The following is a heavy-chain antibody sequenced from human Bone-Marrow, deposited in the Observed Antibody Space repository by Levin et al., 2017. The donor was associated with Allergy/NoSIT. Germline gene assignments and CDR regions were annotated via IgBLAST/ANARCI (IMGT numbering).Heavy chain of an antibody. Sequence: PGGSLRLSCAASGFRFSGYWMHWVRQVPGKGLVWVGRINSDGDSTDYAASVKGRFRISRDNAKETLYLEMHSLTADDSAIYYCGRALGIDYWGQGTLVTVSS. D-gene: IGHD3-16*01. J-gene: IGHJ4*02. CDR2: INSDGDST. CDR1: GFRFSGYW. V-gene: IGHV3-74*01. CDR3: GRALGIDY.